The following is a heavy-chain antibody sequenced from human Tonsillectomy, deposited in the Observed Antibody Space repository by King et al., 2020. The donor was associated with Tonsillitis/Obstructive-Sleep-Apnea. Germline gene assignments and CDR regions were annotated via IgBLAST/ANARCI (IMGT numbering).Heavy chain of an antibody. CDR2: ISDDGTNK. D-gene: IGHD5-12*01. Sequence: VQLVESGGGVFQPGRSLRLSCAASGFTFVSYAMHWVRQAPGKGLEWVSFISDDGTNKYYADSVKGRFTISRDNSKTILYLQMNSLRAEDTAVYYCARARGGSGYDGVLDYGGQETLVTVSS. J-gene: IGHJ4*02. CDR3: ARARGGSGYDGVLDY. V-gene: IGHV3-30*04. CDR1: GFTFVSYA.